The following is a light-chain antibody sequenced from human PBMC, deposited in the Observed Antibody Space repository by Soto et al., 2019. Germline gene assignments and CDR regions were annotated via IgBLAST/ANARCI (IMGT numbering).Light chain of an antibody. V-gene: IGLV2-14*01. CDR3: TSYTSSGTYV. Sequence: QSALTQPASVSGSPGQSITISCTGTNSDVGGYNYVSWYQQHPGKAPKPKIYDVSNRPSGVSNRFSGSKSGNTASLTISGLQAEDEADYYCTSYTSSGTYVFGTGTKLTVL. J-gene: IGLJ1*01. CDR1: NSDVGGYNY. CDR2: DVS.